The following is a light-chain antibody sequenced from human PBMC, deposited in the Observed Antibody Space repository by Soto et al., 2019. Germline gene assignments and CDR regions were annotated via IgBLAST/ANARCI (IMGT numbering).Light chain of an antibody. Sequence: IVMTQSPATLSVSPWESATLSCRASQSLNSNLAWYQQKPGQAPRLLIYDASNRATGIPARFSGSGSGTDFTLTISSLEPEDFAVYYCQQRTNWPTFGQGTRLEIK. CDR1: QSLNSN. CDR3: QQRTNWPT. CDR2: DAS. J-gene: IGKJ5*01. V-gene: IGKV3-11*01.